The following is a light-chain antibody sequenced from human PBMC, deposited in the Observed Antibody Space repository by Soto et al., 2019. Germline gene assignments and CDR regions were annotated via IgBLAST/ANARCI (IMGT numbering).Light chain of an antibody. CDR3: QQSYSSPPT. CDR1: QGIRND. V-gene: IGKV1-17*01. Sequence: DIQMTQSPSSLSASVGDRVTITCRASQGIRNDLGWYQQRPGKAPKRLIYDASSLESGVPSRFSGSRSGPDFTLTISSLQPEDFATYYCQQSYSSPPTFGQGTKVDIK. CDR2: DAS. J-gene: IGKJ1*01.